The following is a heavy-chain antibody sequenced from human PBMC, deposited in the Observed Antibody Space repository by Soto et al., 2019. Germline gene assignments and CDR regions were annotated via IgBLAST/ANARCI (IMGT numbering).Heavy chain of an antibody. CDR1: GGSISSSSYY. J-gene: IGHJ4*02. CDR2: IYYSGST. CDR3: ARHPGQNWNYYLDY. Sequence: PSETLSLTCTVSGGSISSSSYYWGWIRQPPGKGLEWIGSIYYSGSTYYNPSLKSRVTISVDTSKNQFSLKLSSATAADTAVYYCARHPGQNWNYYLDYWGQGTLVTVSS. V-gene: IGHV4-39*01. D-gene: IGHD1-7*01.